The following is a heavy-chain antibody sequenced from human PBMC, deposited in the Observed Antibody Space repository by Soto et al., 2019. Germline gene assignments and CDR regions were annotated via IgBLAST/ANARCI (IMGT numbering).Heavy chain of an antibody. Sequence: GGSLRLSCAASGFTFSTYNMNWVRQAPGKGLQWVSYISSSGTTIYYADSVRGRFTISRDIAKNSLYLQMNSLRDEDTAVYYCAGGDSGVHLFDYWGQGTVAPVPS. J-gene: IGHJ4*02. V-gene: IGHV3-48*02. CDR1: GFTFSTYN. CDR2: ISSSGTTI. CDR3: AGGDSGVHLFDY. D-gene: IGHD2-15*01.